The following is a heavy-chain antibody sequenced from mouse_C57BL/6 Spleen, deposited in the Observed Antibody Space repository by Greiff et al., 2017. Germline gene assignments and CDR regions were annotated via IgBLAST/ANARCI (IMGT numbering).Heavy chain of an antibody. Sequence: QLVESGPELVKPGASVKISCKASGYSFTDYNMNWVKQSNGKSLEWIGVINPNYGTTSYNQKFKGKATLTVDHSSSTAYMQLNSLTSEDSAVXDCARQERHGNYGSYYAMDYWGQGTSVTVAS. CDR3: ARQERHGNYGSYYAMDY. CDR2: INPNYGTT. V-gene: IGHV1-39*01. D-gene: IGHD2-1*01. J-gene: IGHJ4*01. CDR1: GYSFTDYN.